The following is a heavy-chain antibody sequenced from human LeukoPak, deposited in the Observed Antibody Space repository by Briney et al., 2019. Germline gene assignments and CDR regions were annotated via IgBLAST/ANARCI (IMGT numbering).Heavy chain of an antibody. J-gene: IGHJ4*02. CDR1: GGSISSYY. D-gene: IGHD6-19*01. CDR3: ARGKIAVAGPFDY. Sequence: PSETLCLTCTVSGGSISSYYWSWIRQPPGKGLEWIGYIYYSGSTNYNPSLKSRVTISVDTSKNQFSLKLSSVTAADTAVYYCARGKIAVAGPFDYWGQGTLVTVSS. V-gene: IGHV4-59*01. CDR2: IYYSGST.